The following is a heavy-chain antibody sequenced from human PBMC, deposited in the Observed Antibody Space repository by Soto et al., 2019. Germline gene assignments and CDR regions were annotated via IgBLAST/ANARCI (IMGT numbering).Heavy chain of an antibody. J-gene: IGHJ4*02. Sequence: QVQLVESGGGVVQPGRSLRLSCAASGFTFSSYGMHWVRQAPGKGLEWVAVISYDGSNKYYADSVKGRFTISRDNSKNTLYLQMNSLRAEDTAVYYCATIDYGDYVTDFDYWGQGTLVTVSS. V-gene: IGHV3-30*03. CDR2: ISYDGSNK. D-gene: IGHD4-17*01. CDR3: ATIDYGDYVTDFDY. CDR1: GFTFSSYG.